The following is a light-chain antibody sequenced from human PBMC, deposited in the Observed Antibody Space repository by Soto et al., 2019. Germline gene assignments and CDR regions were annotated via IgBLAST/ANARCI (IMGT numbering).Light chain of an antibody. CDR3: QTWGTCIHWV. V-gene: IGLV4-69*01. CDR2: LNSDGSH. J-gene: IGLJ3*02. CDR1: SGHSSYA. Sequence: QAVVTQSPSASASLGASVKLTCTLSSGHSSYAIAWHQQQPEKGPRYLMKLNSDGSHSKGDGIPDRFSGSSSGAERYLTISSLQSEDEADYYCQTWGTCIHWVLCGGTKLTVL.